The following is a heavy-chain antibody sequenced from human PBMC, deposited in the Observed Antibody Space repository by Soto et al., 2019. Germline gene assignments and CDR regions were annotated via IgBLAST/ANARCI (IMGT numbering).Heavy chain of an antibody. D-gene: IGHD3-22*01. V-gene: IGHV1-18*01. CDR3: ARDDSSYYYYYMDG. J-gene: IGHJ6*03. Sequence: ASVKVSCKASGYTFTSYCISWVRQAPGQGLEWMGWISAYNGNTNYAQKLQGRVTMTTDTSTSTAYMELRSLRSDDTAVYYCARDDSSYYYYYMDGWGKGTTVTVSS. CDR2: ISAYNGNT. CDR1: GYTFTSYC.